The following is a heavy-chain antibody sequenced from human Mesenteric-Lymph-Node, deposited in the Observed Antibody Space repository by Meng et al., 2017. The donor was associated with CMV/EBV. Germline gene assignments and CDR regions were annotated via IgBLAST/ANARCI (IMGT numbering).Heavy chain of an antibody. J-gene: IGHJ4*02. CDR3: ARKSTGGPVDY. CDR2: INPNSGGT. CDR1: GYTFTGYY. V-gene: IGHV1-2*02. D-gene: IGHD4-17*01. Sequence: ASVKVSCKASGYTFTGYYMHWVRQAPGQGLEWMGWINPNSGGTNYAQKFQGRVTMTRDTSISTAYMELRSLTSDDTAVYYCARKSTGGPVDYWGQGTQVTVSS.